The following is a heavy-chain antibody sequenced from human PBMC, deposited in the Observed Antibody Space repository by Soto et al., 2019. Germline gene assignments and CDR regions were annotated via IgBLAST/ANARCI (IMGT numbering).Heavy chain of an antibody. Sequence: PGGSLRLSCAASGFTFSSYSMNWVRQAPGKGLEWVSSISSSSSYIYYADSVKGRFTISRDNAKNSLYLQMNSLRAEDTAVYYCARDSGLYSSSGADYWGQGTLVTVSS. V-gene: IGHV3-21*01. J-gene: IGHJ4*02. D-gene: IGHD6-6*01. CDR1: GFTFSSYS. CDR3: ARDSGLYSSSGADY. CDR2: ISSSSSYI.